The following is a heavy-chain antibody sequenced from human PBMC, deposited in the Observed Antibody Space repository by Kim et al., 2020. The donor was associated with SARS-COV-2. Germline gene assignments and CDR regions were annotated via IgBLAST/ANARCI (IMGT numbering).Heavy chain of an antibody. J-gene: IGHJ1*01. CDR1: GFTFSSYA. V-gene: IGHV3-23*01. CDR2: INNSGGSA. CDR3: AKLFGSGTQRYAQH. Sequence: GGSLRLSCAASGFTFSSYAMTWVRQAPGKGLEWVSSITTTINNSGGSAYYADCVKGRFTISRDNSKNTLYLQMTSLRAEDTAVYYCAKLFGSGTQRYAQHWGQGTPGTVSS. D-gene: IGHD3-10*01.